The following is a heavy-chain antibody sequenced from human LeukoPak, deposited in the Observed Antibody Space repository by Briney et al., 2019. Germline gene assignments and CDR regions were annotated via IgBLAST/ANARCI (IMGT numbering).Heavy chain of an antibody. CDR2: IYYSGSA. CDR1: GGSISSYY. J-gene: IGHJ4*02. Sequence: PSETLSLTCTVSGGSISSYYWSWIRQSPGKGLEWIGYIYYSGSANYNPSHKSRVTISVDTSKNQFSLKLSSVTAADTAVYYCPRRHYDVLTGHSAHFDYWGQGTLVTVSP. V-gene: IGHV4-59*08. D-gene: IGHD3-9*01. CDR3: PRRHYDVLTGHSAHFDY.